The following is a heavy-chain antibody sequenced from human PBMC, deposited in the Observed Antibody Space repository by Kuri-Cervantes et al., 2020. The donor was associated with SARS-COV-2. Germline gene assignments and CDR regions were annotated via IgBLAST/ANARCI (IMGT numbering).Heavy chain of an antibody. CDR2: IYHSGST. CDR3: ARPGGFLDV. J-gene: IGHJ6*04. Sequence: SETLSLTCTVSGYSISSGYYWGWIWQPPGKGLEWTGSIYHSGSTYYDPSLKSRVTISVDTSKNQFSLKLSSMTAADTAVYYCARPGGFLDVWGKGTTVTVSS. CDR1: GYSISSGYY. V-gene: IGHV4-38-2*02. D-gene: IGHD4-23*01.